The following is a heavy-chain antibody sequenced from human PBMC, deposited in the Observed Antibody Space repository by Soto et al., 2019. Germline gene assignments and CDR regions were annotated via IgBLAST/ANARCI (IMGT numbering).Heavy chain of an antibody. D-gene: IGHD6-19*01. CDR3: ARYSSGYNWFDP. CDR2: IYYSGST. J-gene: IGHJ5*02. Sequence: QVQLQESGPGLVKPSQTLSLTCTVSGGSISSGGYYWSWIRQHPGKGLEWIGYIYYSGSTYYNPSLKSRVNISVDTSKNQFALKLSSVTAADTAVYYCARYSSGYNWFDPWGQGTLVTVSS. V-gene: IGHV4-31*03. CDR1: GGSISSGGYY.